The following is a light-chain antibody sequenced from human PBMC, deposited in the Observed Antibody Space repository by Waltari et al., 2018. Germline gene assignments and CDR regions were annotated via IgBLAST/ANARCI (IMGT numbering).Light chain of an antibody. CDR2: AAS. CDR3: LQDNTYPWT. CDR1: QDISNY. V-gene: IGKV1-17*03. Sequence: DIQMTQSPSAVSASVVARVTTTCRASQDISNYLAWFQQKPGKAPKRLIFAASSVQSGVPARFSGSGSATECTLTISKLQPEDFGTYYCLQDNTYPWTFGQGTRVDI. J-gene: IGKJ1*01.